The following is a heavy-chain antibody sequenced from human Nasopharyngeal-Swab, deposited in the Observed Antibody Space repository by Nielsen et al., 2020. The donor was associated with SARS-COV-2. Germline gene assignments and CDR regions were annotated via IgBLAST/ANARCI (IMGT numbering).Heavy chain of an antibody. CDR2: ISYDGSNK. CDR1: GFTFSSYG. D-gene: IGHD6-13*01. J-gene: IGHJ6*02. Sequence: GGSLRLSCAASGFTFSSYGMHWVRQAPGKGLEWVAVISYDGSNKYYADSVKGRFTISRDNSKNTRYLQMNSLRAEDTAVYYCARDSSSGDGMDVWGQGTTVTVSS. V-gene: IGHV3-30*03. CDR3: ARDSSSGDGMDV.